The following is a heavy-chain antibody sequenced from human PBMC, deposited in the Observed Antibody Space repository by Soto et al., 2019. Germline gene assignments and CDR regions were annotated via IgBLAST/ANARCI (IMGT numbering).Heavy chain of an antibody. V-gene: IGHV1-8*01. CDR1: GYTFTSYD. CDR3: ARGERLDYGDFKGVDV. CDR2: MNPNGGNT. D-gene: IGHD4-17*01. Sequence: ASVKVSCKASGYTFTSYDINWVRQATGQGLEWMGWMNPNGGNTGYAQKFQGRVTMTRNTSISTAYMELSSLRSEDTAVYYCARGERLDYGDFKGVDVWGQGTTVTVSS. J-gene: IGHJ6*02.